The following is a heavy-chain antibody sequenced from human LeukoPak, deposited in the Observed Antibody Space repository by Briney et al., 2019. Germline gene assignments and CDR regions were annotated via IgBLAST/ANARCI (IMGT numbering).Heavy chain of an antibody. J-gene: IGHJ4*02. Sequence: GASVKVSCKASGGTFSSYTISWVRQAPGQGLEWMGWISAYNGNTNYAQKLQGRVTMTTDTSTSTAYMELRSLRSDDTAVYYCARAGGYDFYRSDAVYWGQGTLVTVSS. CDR3: ARAGGYDFYRSDAVY. CDR2: ISAYNGNT. CDR1: GGTFSSYT. V-gene: IGHV1-18*01. D-gene: IGHD5-12*01.